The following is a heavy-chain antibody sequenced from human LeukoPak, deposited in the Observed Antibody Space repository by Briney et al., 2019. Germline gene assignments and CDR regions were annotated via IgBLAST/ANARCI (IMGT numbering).Heavy chain of an antibody. J-gene: IGHJ4*02. V-gene: IGHV4-4*07. CDR1: GGSISSYY. Sequence: SETLSLTCTVSGGSISSYYWSWIRQPAGKGLEGLEWIGRIYTSGSTTYNPSLKSRVTISVDTSKNQFSLKLSSVTAADTAVYFCARMVTAGLLSPPYFDYWGQGTLVTVSS. D-gene: IGHD2-21*02. CDR2: IYTSGST. CDR3: ARMVTAGLLSPPYFDY.